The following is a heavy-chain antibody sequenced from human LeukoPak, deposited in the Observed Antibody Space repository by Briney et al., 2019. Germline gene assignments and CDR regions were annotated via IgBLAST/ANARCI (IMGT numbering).Heavy chain of an antibody. D-gene: IGHD3-3*01. CDR1: GFTFRSLA. J-gene: IGHJ4*02. CDR3: AKEGAEFWSGYYDY. CDR2: ISYDGSSE. Sequence: GRSLRLSCAGSGFTFRSLAIHWIRQAPGKGLEWVAVISYDGSSEHCADSVKGRFSISRDNSKNTVLLQMNSLRPEDTAIYYCAKEGAEFWSGYYDYWGQGTPVTVSS. V-gene: IGHV3-30*01.